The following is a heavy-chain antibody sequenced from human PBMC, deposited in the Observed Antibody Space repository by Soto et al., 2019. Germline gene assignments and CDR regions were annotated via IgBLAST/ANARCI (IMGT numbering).Heavy chain of an antibody. Sequence: QVQVVESGGGVVQPGTSLRLSCAASGFAFTNYGIHWVRQAPGKGLEWVAHISNDGSKKFYGDSVKGRFTISRDNSENTVYLQMTSLSPDDTAVFYCARDVAMPTGLRLGYWGQATLVTVSS. CDR3: ARDVAMPTGLRLGY. CDR1: GFAFTNYG. D-gene: IGHD6-19*01. V-gene: IGHV3-30*03. CDR2: ISNDGSKK. J-gene: IGHJ4*02.